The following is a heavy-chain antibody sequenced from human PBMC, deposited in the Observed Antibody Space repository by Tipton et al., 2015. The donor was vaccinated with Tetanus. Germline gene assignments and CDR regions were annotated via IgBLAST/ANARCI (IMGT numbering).Heavy chain of an antibody. CDR1: GGSISSSSSY. J-gene: IGHJ4*02. V-gene: IGHV4-39*07. CDR2: ISYKGST. D-gene: IGHD1-26*01. CDR3: ARTRRLTDLPNSGSYFDS. Sequence: TLSLTCIVSGGSISSSSSYWGWIRQPPGKGLEWIGSISYKGSTYYNPSLKSRITLSVATSKKQFSLRLTSVSAADTAVYYCARTRRLTDLPNSGSYFDSWGQGIVVTVSS.